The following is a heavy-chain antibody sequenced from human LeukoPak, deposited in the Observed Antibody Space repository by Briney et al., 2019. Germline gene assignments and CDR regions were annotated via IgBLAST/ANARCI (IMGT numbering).Heavy chain of an antibody. CDR2: IKPDGSEK. D-gene: IGHD6-19*01. V-gene: IGHV3-7*03. Sequence: GGSLRLPCAASGFTFSSYWMSWVRQAPGKGLEWVANIKPDGSEKYYVDSVKGRFTISRDNSKNTLYLQMNSLRAEDTAVCYCAKVSSIAVAGDFDYWGQGTLVTVSS. CDR3: AKVSSIAVAGDFDY. CDR1: GFTFSSYW. J-gene: IGHJ4*02.